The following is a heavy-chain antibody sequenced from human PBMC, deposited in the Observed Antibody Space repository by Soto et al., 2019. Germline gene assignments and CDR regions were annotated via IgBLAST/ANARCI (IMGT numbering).Heavy chain of an antibody. CDR3: AREYTYYYGSGSYLGP. J-gene: IGHJ5*02. CDR2: IKQDGSEK. V-gene: IGHV3-7*01. Sequence: GGSLRLSCAASGFTFSSYWMSWVRQAPGKGLEWVANIKQDGSEKYYVDSVKGRFTISRDNAKNSLYLQMNSLRAEDTAVYYCAREYTYYYGSGSYLGPWGQGTLVTVSS. D-gene: IGHD3-10*01. CDR1: GFTFSSYW.